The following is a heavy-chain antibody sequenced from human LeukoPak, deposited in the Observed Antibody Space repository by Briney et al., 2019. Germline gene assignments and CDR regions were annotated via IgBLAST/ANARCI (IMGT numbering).Heavy chain of an antibody. CDR1: GFTFSSYS. CDR3: ARGRRYSSSWHDAFDI. Sequence: GGSLRLSCAASGFTFSSYSMNWVRQAPGKGLEWVSYISSSSSTICYADSVKGRFTISRDNAKNSLYLQMNSLRAEDTAVYYCARGRRYSSSWHDAFDIWGQGTMVTVSS. CDR2: ISSSSSTI. D-gene: IGHD6-13*01. V-gene: IGHV3-48*01. J-gene: IGHJ3*02.